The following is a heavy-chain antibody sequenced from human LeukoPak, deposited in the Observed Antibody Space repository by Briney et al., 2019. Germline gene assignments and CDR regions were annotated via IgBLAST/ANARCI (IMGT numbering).Heavy chain of an antibody. CDR1: GYSISSGYY. D-gene: IGHD3-22*01. V-gene: IGHV4-38-2*02. J-gene: IGHJ4*02. Sequence: SETLSLTCTVSGYSISSGYYWGWIRQPPGKGLEWIGSIYHSGSTYYNPSLKSRVTISVDTSKNQFSLKLSSVTAADTAVYYCAREKFYYDSSGYYPIDYWGQGTLVTVSS. CDR3: AREKFYYDSSGYYPIDY. CDR2: IYHSGST.